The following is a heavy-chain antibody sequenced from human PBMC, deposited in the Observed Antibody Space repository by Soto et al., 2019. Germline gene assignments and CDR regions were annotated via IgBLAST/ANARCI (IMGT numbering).Heavy chain of an antibody. Sequence: SETLSLTCTVSGGSISSSSYYWGWIRQPPGKGLEWIGSIYYSGSTYYNPSLKSRVTISVDTSKNQFSLKLSSVTAADTAVYYCARTPATIFGVAKDAFDIWGQGTMVTVSS. CDR1: GGSISSSSYY. CDR2: IYYSGST. V-gene: IGHV4-39*01. D-gene: IGHD3-3*01. J-gene: IGHJ3*02. CDR3: ARTPATIFGVAKDAFDI.